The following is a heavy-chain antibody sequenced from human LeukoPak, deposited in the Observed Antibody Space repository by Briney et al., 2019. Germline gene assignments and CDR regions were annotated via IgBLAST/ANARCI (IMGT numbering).Heavy chain of an antibody. Sequence: SETLSLTCTVSGGSISSYYWSWIRQPPGKGLEWIGYIYYSGSTNYNPSLKSRVTISVDTSKNQFSLKLSSVTAADTAVYYCARDRASGWSNGDYWGQGTLVTVSS. J-gene: IGHJ4*02. CDR2: IYYSGST. CDR3: ARDRASGWSNGDY. D-gene: IGHD6-19*01. CDR1: GGSISSYY. V-gene: IGHV4-59*12.